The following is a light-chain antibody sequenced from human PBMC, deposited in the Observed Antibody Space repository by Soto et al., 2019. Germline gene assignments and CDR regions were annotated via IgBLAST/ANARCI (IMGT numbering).Light chain of an antibody. J-gene: IGKJ1*01. CDR2: GAS. CDR3: QQYNNWPWT. V-gene: IGKV3-15*01. CDR1: QSVSSN. Sequence: EIVMTQSPATLSVSPGERATLSCMASQSVSSNLAWYQQKPGQAPRLLIYGASTRATGIPARFSGSGSGTDFTLTISSLQSEDFAVYYCQQYNNWPWTFGQGTKVEIK.